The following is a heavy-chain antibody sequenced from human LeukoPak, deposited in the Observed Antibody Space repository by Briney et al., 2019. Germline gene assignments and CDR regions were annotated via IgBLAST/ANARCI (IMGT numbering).Heavy chain of an antibody. CDR3: STDPHYDFWSGYDAFDI. V-gene: IGHV3-15*01. CDR1: GFTFSNAW. CDR2: IKSKADEGTK. Sequence: GGSLRLSCEASGFTFSNAWMSWVRQAPGKGLEWVGRIKSKADEGTKDYAAPVKGRFTISRDDSKNTLYLQMNSLKTEDTAVYYCSTDPHYDFWSGYDAFDIWGQGTMVTVSS. J-gene: IGHJ3*02. D-gene: IGHD3-3*01.